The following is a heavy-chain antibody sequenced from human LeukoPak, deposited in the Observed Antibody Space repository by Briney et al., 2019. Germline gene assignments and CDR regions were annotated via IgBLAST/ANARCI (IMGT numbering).Heavy chain of an antibody. CDR2: TYYRSKWYN. CDR1: GDSVSSNSAA. D-gene: IGHD6-13*01. CDR3: ARDRNDIGRYSSSWYRSSWFDP. Sequence: SQTLSLTCAISGDSVSSNSAAWNWIRQSPSRGLEWLGRTYYRSKWYNDYAVSVKSRITINPDTSKNPFSLQLNSVTPEDTAVYYCARDRNDIGRYSSSWYRSSWFDPWGQGTLVTVSS. V-gene: IGHV6-1*01. J-gene: IGHJ5*02.